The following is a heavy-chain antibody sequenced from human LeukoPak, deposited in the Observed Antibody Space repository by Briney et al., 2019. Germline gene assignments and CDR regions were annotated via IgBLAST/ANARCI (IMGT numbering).Heavy chain of an antibody. V-gene: IGHV4-38-2*01. CDR3: AGRFLLDV. CDR1: GYSISSGYY. Sequence: SETLSLTCAVSGYSISSGYYWGWIRQPPGKGLEWIGSIYHSGSTYYNPSLKSRVTISVDTSKNQFSLKLSSVTAADTAVYYCAGRFLLDVWGKGTTVTVSS. J-gene: IGHJ6*04. CDR2: IYHSGST.